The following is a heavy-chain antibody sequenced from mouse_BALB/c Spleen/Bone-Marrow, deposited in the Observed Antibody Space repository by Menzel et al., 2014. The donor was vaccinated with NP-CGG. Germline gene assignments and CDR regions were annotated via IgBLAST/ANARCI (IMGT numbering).Heavy chain of an antibody. CDR3: AREAITAAWFAY. V-gene: IGHV1-4*01. D-gene: IGHD1-3*01. J-gene: IGHJ3*01. CDR2: IVPSSDYT. CDR1: GYTFTSYT. Sequence: VKLMESGAELARPGASVKMSCKASGYTFTSYTRQWIRQRPGQGLEWIGYIVPSSDYTDYNQNFKDKATLTADKSSSTAYIKLNSLQSDDFAIYYCAREAITAAWFAYWGQGTLVTVSA.